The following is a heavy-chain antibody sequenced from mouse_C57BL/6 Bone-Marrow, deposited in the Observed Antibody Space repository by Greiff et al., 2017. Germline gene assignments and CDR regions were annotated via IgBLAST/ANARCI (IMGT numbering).Heavy chain of an antibody. CDR3: ARDDSVDY. D-gene: IGHD2-12*01. CDR2: ISDGGSYT. J-gene: IGHJ2*01. V-gene: IGHV5-4*01. CDR1: GFTFSSYA. Sequence: EVQGVESGGGLVKPGGSLKLSCAASGFTFSSYAMPWVRQTPERRLEWVATISDGGSYTYYPDNVKGRFTISRDNAKSNLYLQMSHLKSEDTAMYYCARDDSVDYWGQGTTLTVSS.